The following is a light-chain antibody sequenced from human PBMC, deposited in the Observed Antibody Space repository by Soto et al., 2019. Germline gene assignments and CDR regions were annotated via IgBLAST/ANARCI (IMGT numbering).Light chain of an antibody. J-gene: IGLJ2*01. CDR2: TNN. Sequence: QSVLTQPPSASGTPGQRVTLSCSGSISNIGDNTVNWYQQLPGTAPKLIMYTNNQRPSGVPDRFSGSRSGPSASLAISGLQSEDEADYYCAAWDDSLNGVVFGGGTKVTVL. CDR1: ISNIGDNT. V-gene: IGLV1-44*01. CDR3: AAWDDSLNGVV.